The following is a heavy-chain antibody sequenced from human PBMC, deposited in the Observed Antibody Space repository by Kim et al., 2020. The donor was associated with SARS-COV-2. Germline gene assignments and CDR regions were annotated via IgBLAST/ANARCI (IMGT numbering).Heavy chain of an antibody. CDR3: AIGIGWLVDY. CDR2: VYYTGIT. J-gene: IGHJ4*02. V-gene: IGHV4-59*13. D-gene: IGHD6-19*01. CDR1: GDSINNYY. Sequence: SETLSLTCTVSGDSINNYYCNWFRLPPGKGLEWIGHVYYTGITNYNPSLKSRLTISEDMSENQFSLKLTSLTTADTAVYFCAIGIGWLVDYWGQGNLVTVSS.